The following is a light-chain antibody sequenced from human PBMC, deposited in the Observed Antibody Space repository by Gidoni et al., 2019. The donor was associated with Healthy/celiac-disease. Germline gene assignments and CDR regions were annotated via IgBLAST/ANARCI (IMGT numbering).Light chain of an antibody. CDR2: AAS. CDR1: QGISNY. CDR3: QKYNSAPLLT. Sequence: DIKMTQSPSSLSASVGDRVTIPCRARQGISNYLAWYQQKPGKVPKLLIYAASNLQSGVPSRFSGSGSGTDFTLTISSLQPEDVATYYCQKYNSAPLLTFGGGTKVEIK. V-gene: IGKV1-27*01. J-gene: IGKJ4*01.